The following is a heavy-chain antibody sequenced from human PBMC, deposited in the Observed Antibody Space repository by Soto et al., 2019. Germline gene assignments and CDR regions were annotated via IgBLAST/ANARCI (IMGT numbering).Heavy chain of an antibody. CDR3: ARHLVDDAFDI. V-gene: IGHV4-59*08. Sequence: PSETLSLTCTVSCGSISSYYWSWIRQPPGNGLYCIGYIHSGVITSXXPSLKSRXXISVDTSKNQXSLKLXSVTAAYTAVYYCARHLVDDAFDIWCQGTMVTVS. CDR1: CGSISSYY. J-gene: IGHJ3*02. CDR2: IHSGVIT.